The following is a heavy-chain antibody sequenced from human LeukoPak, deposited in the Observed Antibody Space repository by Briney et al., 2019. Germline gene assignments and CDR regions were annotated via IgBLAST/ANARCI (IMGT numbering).Heavy chain of an antibody. V-gene: IGHV4-34*01. CDR2: INHSGST. J-gene: IGHJ4*02. Sequence: KPSETLSLTCAVYGGSFSGYYWSWIRQPPGKGLEWIGEINHSGSTNYNPSLKSRVTISVDTSKNQFSLKLSSVTAADTAVYYCARTDRYDFWSGSYYFDYWGQGTLVTVSS. CDR3: ARTDRYDFWSGSYYFDY. CDR1: GGSFSGYY. D-gene: IGHD3-3*01.